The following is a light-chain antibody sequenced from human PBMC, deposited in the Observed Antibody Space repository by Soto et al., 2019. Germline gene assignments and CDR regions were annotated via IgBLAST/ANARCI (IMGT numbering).Light chain of an antibody. CDR2: DVS. J-gene: IGLJ2*01. CDR3: SSYTSSSTLV. CDR1: SSDVGGYNY. V-gene: IGLV2-14*01. Sequence: SVLTPPASVSGSPGQSITISCTGTSSDVGGYNYVSWYQQHPGKAPKLMIYDVSNRPSGVSNRFSGSKSGNTASLTISGLQAEDEADYYCSSYTSSSTLVFGGGTKLTVL.